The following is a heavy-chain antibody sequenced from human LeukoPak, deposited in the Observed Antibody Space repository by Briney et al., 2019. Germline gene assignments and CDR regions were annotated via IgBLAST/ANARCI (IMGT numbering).Heavy chain of an antibody. CDR3: ARMVGATITSVEDY. V-gene: IGHV1-46*01. J-gene: IGHJ4*02. Sequence: ASVKVSCKASGYSFTSHYMHWVRQAPGQGLEWLGLINPSGSSTLYAQKFQGRVTMTRDMSTTTDYMELSSLRSEDTAVYYCARMVGATITSVEDYWGQGTLVTVSS. CDR2: INPSGSST. D-gene: IGHD1-26*01. CDR1: GYSFTSHY.